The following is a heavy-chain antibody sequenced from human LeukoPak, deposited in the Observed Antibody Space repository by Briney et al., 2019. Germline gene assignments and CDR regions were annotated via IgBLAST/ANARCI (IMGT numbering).Heavy chain of an antibody. D-gene: IGHD1-7*01. V-gene: IGHV4-31*03. CDR3: ARDKELQRAYYYGLDA. CDR1: GGSISSGGDY. CDR2: ISYSGST. Sequence: SETLSLTCTVSGGSISSGGDYWTWIRQHPGKGLEWIGYISYSGSTYYGPSLQSRVTISVDTSRSQFSLNLSSVTAADTAVYYCARDKELQRAYYYGLDAWSQGTTVTVSS. J-gene: IGHJ6*02.